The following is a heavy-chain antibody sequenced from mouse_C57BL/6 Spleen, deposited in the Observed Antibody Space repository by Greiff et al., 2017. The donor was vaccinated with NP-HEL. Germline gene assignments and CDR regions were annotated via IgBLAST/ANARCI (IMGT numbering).Heavy chain of an antibody. J-gene: IGHJ4*01. D-gene: IGHD1-1*01. Sequence: VQLKESGPGLVNPSQSLSLTCSVTGYSITSGYYWNWIRQFPGNKLEWMGYISYDGSNNYNPSLKNRISITRDTSKNQFFLKLNSVTTEDTATYYCASPYYYGSSYGDYYAMDYWGQGTSVTVSS. CDR2: ISYDGSN. CDR3: ASPYYYGSSYGDYYAMDY. CDR1: GYSITSGYY. V-gene: IGHV3-6*01.